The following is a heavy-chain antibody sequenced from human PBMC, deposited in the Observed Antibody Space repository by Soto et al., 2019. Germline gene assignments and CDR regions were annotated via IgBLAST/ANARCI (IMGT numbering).Heavy chain of an antibody. CDR3: AHVGGLVQWLYRLAH. CDR2: IYWDDDK. CDR1: GFSLTTTGVG. D-gene: IGHD6-19*01. V-gene: IGHV2-5*02. J-gene: IGHJ4*02. Sequence: QITLKESGPSLVKPTQTLTLTCTFSGFSLTTTGVGVVWIRQPPGKALEWLALIYWDDDKHYSPSLRSRLTVTKDTTKNQVILTLTNVDPADTGTYFCAHVGGLVQWLYRLAHWGQGTLVTVSS.